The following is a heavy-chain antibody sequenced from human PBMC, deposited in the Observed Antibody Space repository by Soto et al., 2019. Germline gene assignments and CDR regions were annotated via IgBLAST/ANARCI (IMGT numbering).Heavy chain of an antibody. CDR2: IHYSGSI. V-gene: IGHV4-30-4*01. CDR1: GGSISTDHYH. Sequence: QVQLQESGPGLVRPSQTLSLTCTVSGGSISTDHYHWTWIRQTPGKGLEWIGYIHYSGSIHFNPSLQSRVSLSVDPSKNVFSLKLSSVTAADTAVYFCAREDDGGDRDYYGLDVWGQGTTVTVSS. J-gene: IGHJ6*02. CDR3: AREDDGGDRDYYGLDV. D-gene: IGHD2-21*02.